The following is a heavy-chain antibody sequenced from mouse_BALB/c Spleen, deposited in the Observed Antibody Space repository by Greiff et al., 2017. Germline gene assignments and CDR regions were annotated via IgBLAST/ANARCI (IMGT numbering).Heavy chain of an antibody. CDR2: INPGSGGT. D-gene: IGHD1-2*01. J-gene: IGHJ1*01. CDR3: ARDGITTATSLYFDV. V-gene: IGHV1-54*01. Sequence: VQRVESGAELVRPGTSVKVSCKASGYAFTNYLIEWVKQRPGQGLEWIGVINPGSGGTNYNEKFKGKATLTADKSSSTAYMQLSSLTSDDSAVYFCARDGITTATSLYFDVWGAGTTVTVSS. CDR1: GYAFTNYL.